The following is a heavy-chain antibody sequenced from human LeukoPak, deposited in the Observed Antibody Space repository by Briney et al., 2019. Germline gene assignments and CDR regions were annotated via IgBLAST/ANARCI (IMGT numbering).Heavy chain of an antibody. CDR3: AERVLGYGNLIFDY. Sequence: SSVKVSCKASGGTFSSYAISWVRQAPGQGLEWMGGIIPIFGTANYAQKFQGRVTITADESTSTAYMELSSLRSEDTAVYYCAERVLGYGNLIFDYWGQGTLVTVSS. CDR1: GGTFSSYA. V-gene: IGHV1-69*01. CDR2: IIPIFGTA. D-gene: IGHD5-18*01. J-gene: IGHJ4*02.